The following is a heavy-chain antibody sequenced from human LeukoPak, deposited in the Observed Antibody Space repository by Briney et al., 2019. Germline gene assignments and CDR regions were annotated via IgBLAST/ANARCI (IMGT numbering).Heavy chain of an antibody. V-gene: IGHV4-59*01. J-gene: IGHJ6*03. D-gene: IGHD5-18*01. CDR3: ARDVRGYSYGPEYYYYMDV. CDR1: GGSISSYY. Sequence: PSETLSLTCTVSGGSISSYYWSWIRQPPGKGLEWIGYIYYSGSTNYNPSLKSRVTISVDTSKNQFSLKLSSVTAADTAVYYCARDVRGYSYGPEYYYYMDVWGKGTTVTVSS. CDR2: IYYSGST.